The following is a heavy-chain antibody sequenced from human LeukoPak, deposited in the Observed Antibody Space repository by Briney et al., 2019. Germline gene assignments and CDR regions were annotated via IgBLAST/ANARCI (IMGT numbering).Heavy chain of an antibody. CDR3: ARAGIPGYCTNVTCSNCRDL. CDR1: GYTFTSYY. J-gene: IGHJ5*02. V-gene: IGHV1-46*01. CDR2: INPSGGST. Sequence: ASVKVSCKASGYTFTSYYMHWVRQAPRQGLEWMGIINPSGGSTSYAQKFQGRVTMTRDMSTSTVYMELSSLRSEDTAVYYCARAGIPGYCTNVTCSNCRDLWGQGTLVTVSS. D-gene: IGHD2-8*01.